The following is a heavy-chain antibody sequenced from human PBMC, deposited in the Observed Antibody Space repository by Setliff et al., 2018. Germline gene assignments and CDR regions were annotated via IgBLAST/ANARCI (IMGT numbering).Heavy chain of an antibody. V-gene: IGHV1-69*05. CDR3: ASALIRRVAVAGKSQFDH. Sequence: GASVKVSCKASGGFSTHAISWVRQVPGQGLEWMGGIIPILGTTDYAQNFQGRVTITTDESTSSAYLEMSNLRSEDTAVYYCASALIRRVAVAGKSQFDHWGQGTLVTVSS. CDR1: GGFSTHA. CDR2: IIPILGTT. D-gene: IGHD6-19*01. J-gene: IGHJ4*01.